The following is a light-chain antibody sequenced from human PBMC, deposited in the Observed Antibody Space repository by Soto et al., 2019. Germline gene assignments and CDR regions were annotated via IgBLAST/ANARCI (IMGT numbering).Light chain of an antibody. CDR2: GAS. CDR3: QQRSTWPKT. V-gene: IGKV3-11*01. J-gene: IGKJ2*01. Sequence: EVVLTQSPATLSLSPGQRATLSCRASQSVVTYLAWYRQKPGQAPRLLIYGASYRAAGVPARFSGSGSGTDFTLTISSLEPEDFAVYYCQQRSTWPKTFGQGTKLEIK. CDR1: QSVVTY.